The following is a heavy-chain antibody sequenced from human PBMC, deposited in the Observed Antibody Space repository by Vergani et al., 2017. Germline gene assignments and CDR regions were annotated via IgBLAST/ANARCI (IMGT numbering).Heavy chain of an antibody. V-gene: IGHV1-18*01. CDR3: ARGGSIAAPSYLYYFYMDV. J-gene: IGHJ6*03. CDR1: GYSFNSYG. D-gene: IGHD6-6*01. Sequence: QVQLVQSGAEMKKPGASVNVSCKTSGYSFNSYGINWVRQAPGQGLEWLGWISGYDGKTKYVEKLQGRITVTIDTFTNSAYMELRGLRSDDTAVYYCARGGSIAAPSYLYYFYMDVWGKGTSVTVSS. CDR2: ISGYDGKT.